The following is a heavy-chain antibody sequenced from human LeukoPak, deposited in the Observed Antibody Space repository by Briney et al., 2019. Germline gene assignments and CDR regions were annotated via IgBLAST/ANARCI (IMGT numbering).Heavy chain of an antibody. CDR2: IGGSGSAI. V-gene: IGHV3-11*04. D-gene: IGHD2-8*02. J-gene: IGHJ4*02. CDR1: GFTFSDYY. Sequence: GGSLRLSCAASGFTFSDYYMAWIRQAPGKGLEWISYIGGSGSAIRYADSVKGRFTISRDNARNSLYLQMNSLRVEDTAVYYCSREPRLLGYWGQGTLVTVSS. CDR3: SREPRLLGY.